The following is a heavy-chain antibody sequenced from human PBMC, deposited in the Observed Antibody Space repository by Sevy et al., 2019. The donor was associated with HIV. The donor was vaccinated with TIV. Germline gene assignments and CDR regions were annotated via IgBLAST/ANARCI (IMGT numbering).Heavy chain of an antibody. V-gene: IGHV4-39*01. J-gene: IGHJ5*02. CDR1: GGSISSSSYY. CDR3: ARHAHITMIVT. D-gene: IGHD3-22*01. CDR2: IYYSGST. Sequence: SETLSLTCSVSGGSISSSSYYWGWIRQPPGKGLEWIGSIYYSGSTYYNPSLKSRVTISVDTSKNQFSRKLGSVTAADTAVYYCARHAHITMIVTWGQGTLVTVSS.